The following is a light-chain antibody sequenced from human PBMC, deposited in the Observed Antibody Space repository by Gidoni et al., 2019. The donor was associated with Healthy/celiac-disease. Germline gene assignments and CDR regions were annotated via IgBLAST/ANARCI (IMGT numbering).Light chain of an antibody. CDR3: QQSYSTPRFT. CDR1: QSSSSY. J-gene: IGKJ3*01. CDR2: AAS. Sequence: DIQITQSPSSLSASVGDRVNITCRASQSSSSYLNWYQQKPGKAPKLLLYAASSFQSVVPSRFSGSGSGTDVTLTTSSLQPEDFATYYCQQSYSTPRFTFGPGTKVDIK. V-gene: IGKV1-39*01.